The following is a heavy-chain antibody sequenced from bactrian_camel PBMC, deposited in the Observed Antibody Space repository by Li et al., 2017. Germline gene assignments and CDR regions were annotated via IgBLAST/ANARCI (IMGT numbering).Heavy chain of an antibody. D-gene: IGHD4*01. CDR1: GYSSNTFC. Sequence: VQLVESGGGSVQAGGSLRLSCAASGYSSNTFCMGWFRRVPGKEREGVAAINTRGDTTDYADSVKGRFTISQDGAENTVYLQMNGLKPEDTAMYYCAASRLGSTINWRQERRYGYWGQGTQVTVSS. J-gene: IGHJ4*01. CDR2: INTRGDTT. CDR3: AASRLGSTINWRQERRYGY. V-gene: IGHV3S40*01.